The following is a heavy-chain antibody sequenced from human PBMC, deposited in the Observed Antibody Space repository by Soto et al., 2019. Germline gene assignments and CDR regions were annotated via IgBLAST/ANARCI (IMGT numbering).Heavy chain of an antibody. V-gene: IGHV3-15*01. CDR2: IKTKTEGETT. D-gene: IGHD6-19*01. J-gene: IGHJ4*02. Sequence: PRGSLRLSCSASVFTFTNAWMNWVRQAPGKGLEWVGHIKTKTEGETTDYAAPVKGRFSISRDDSKNTQSLQMNGLRSEDTAVYYCAADVPTAGAGEFDYWGQGILVTVSS. CDR1: VFTFTNAW. CDR3: AADVPTAGAGEFDY.